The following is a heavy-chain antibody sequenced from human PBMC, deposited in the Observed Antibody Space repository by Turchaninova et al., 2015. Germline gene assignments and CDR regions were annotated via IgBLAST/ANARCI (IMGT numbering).Heavy chain of an antibody. CDR3: ARGVPGY. V-gene: IGHV4-34*01. CDR1: GGFFSGYY. Sequence: QVHLQQWGAGQLKPSEPLSLTGAVYGGFFSGYYWSWFGQPPGKGLEWIGEINHSGSTNYNPSLKSRVIISVDTSKNQFSLKLSSVTAADTAVYYCARGVPGYWGQGTLVTVSS. CDR2: INHSGST. J-gene: IGHJ4*02.